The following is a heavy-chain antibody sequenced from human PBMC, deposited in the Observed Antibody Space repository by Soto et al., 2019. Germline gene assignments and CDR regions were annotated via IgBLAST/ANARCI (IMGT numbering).Heavy chain of an antibody. D-gene: IGHD4-17*01. CDR3: ARRTTAVTYYFDY. Sequence: PTVTLSLPCTVSGGSISSSSYYWGWIRQPPGKGLERIGSIHYSGSNYYNPSLKSRVTISVDTSKNEFSLKLSSVTAADTAVYFWARRTTAVTYYFDYWGQVNLV. CDR1: GGSISSSSYY. CDR2: IHYSGSN. V-gene: IGHV4-39*01. J-gene: IGHJ4*02.